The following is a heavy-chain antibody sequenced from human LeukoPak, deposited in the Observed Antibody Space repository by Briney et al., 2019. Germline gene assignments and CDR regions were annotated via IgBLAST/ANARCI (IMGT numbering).Heavy chain of an antibody. CDR3: ARSDGDSLYGSGSYYNPPYYFDY. D-gene: IGHD3-10*01. J-gene: IGHJ4*02. CDR1: GGTFSSYA. V-gene: IGHV1-69*05. Sequence: GASVKVSCKASGGTFSSYAISWVRQAPGQGLEWMGGIIPIFGTANYAQKFQGRVTITTDESTSTAYMELSRLRSDDTAVYYCARSDGDSLYGSGSYYNPPYYFDYWGQGTLVTVSS. CDR2: IIPIFGTA.